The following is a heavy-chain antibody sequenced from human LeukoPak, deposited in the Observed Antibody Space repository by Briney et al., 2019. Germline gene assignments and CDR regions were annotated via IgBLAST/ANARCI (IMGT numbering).Heavy chain of an antibody. V-gene: IGHV3-21*01. CDR1: GFTFSTYS. D-gene: IGHD1-26*01. CDR3: AMEGYSGNYPAY. CDR2: ISSSSSYI. J-gene: IGHJ4*02. Sequence: GGSLRLSCAASGFTFSTYSMNSVRQAPGKGLEWVSSISSSSSYIYYADSVKGRFTISRDNAKNSLYLQMNSLRAEDTAVYYCAMEGYSGNYPAYWGQGTLVTVSS.